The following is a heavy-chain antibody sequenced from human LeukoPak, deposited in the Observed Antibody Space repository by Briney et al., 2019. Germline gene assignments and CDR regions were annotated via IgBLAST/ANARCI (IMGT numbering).Heavy chain of an antibody. J-gene: IGHJ1*01. CDR1: GGSISSSSYY. CDR2: IYYSGST. D-gene: IGHD6-13*01. CDR3: ARHGPYSSSRYTEALAEYFQH. V-gene: IGHV4-39*01. Sequence: PSETLSLTCTVSGGSISSSSYYWGWIRQPPGKGLEWIGSIYYSGSTYYNPSLKSRVTISVDTSKNQFSLKLSSVTAADTAVYYRARHGPYSSSRYTEALAEYFQHWGRGTLVTVSS.